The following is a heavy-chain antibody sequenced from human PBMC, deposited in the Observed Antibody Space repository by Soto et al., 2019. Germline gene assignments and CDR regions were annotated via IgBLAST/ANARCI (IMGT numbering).Heavy chain of an antibody. CDR2: IYHSGST. V-gene: IGHV4-30-2*05. J-gene: IGHJ6*01. Sequence: SETLSLTCAVSGGSISSGGYSWSWIRQPPGKGLEWIGYIYHSGSTYYNPSLKSRVTISVDTSKNQFSLKLSSVTAADTAVYYCGRVPPSTVYYGMDVWGQGTRVTVSS. CDR1: GGSISSGGYS. CDR3: GRVPPSTVYYGMDV. D-gene: IGHD4-4*01.